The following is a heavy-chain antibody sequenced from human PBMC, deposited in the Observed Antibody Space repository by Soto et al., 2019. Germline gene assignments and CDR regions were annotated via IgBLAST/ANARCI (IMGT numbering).Heavy chain of an antibody. D-gene: IGHD3-22*01. J-gene: IGHJ4*02. Sequence: PGGSLRLSCAASGFTFNSYAMSWVRQAPGKGLEWVSTIIGSGGSTYYADSVKGRFSVSRDNSKNTLYLQINSLRAEDTAVYYCAKDRNYYDSSGYDYWGQGTLVTVS. CDR3: AKDRNYYDSSGYDY. CDR1: GFTFNSYA. CDR2: IIGSGGST. V-gene: IGHV3-23*01.